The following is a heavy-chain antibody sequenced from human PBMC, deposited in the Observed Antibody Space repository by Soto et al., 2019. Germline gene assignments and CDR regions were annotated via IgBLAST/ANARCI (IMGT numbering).Heavy chain of an antibody. Sequence: QVQLVQSGAEVKKPGSSVKVSCKASGGTFSSYTISWVRQAPGQGLEWMGRIIPILGIANYAQKFQGRVTITADKSPSTAYMELSSLRSEDTAVYYCASIGEYYSDSSGPYWGQGTLVTVSS. CDR2: IIPILGIA. D-gene: IGHD3-22*01. CDR1: GGTFSSYT. V-gene: IGHV1-69*02. CDR3: ASIGEYYSDSSGPY. J-gene: IGHJ4*02.